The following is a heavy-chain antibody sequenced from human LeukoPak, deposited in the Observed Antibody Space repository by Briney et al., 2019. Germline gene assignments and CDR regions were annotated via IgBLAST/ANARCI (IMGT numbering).Heavy chain of an antibody. CDR3: ARRGRGATRTIKGKWFDP. Sequence: GESLKISCKGSGYSFTSYWIGWVRQMPGKGLEWMGIIYPGDSDTRYSPSFQGQVTISADKSISTAYLQWSSLKASDTAMYYCARRGRGATRTIKGKWFDPWGQGTLVTVSS. CDR2: IYPGDSDT. V-gene: IGHV5-51*01. J-gene: IGHJ5*02. CDR1: GYSFTSYW. D-gene: IGHD1-14*01.